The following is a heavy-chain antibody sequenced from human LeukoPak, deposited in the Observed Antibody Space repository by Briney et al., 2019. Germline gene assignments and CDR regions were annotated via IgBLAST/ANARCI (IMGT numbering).Heavy chain of an antibody. J-gene: IGHJ4*02. CDR2: IYYSGST. V-gene: IGHV4-59*08. CDR1: GGSISSYY. Sequence: SETLSPTCTVSGGSISSYYWSWIRQPPGKGLEWIGYIYYSGSTNYNPSLKSRVTISVDTSKNQFSLKLSSVTAADTAVYYCASPGYSSSWYGFDYWGQGTLVTVSS. D-gene: IGHD6-13*01. CDR3: ASPGYSSSWYGFDY.